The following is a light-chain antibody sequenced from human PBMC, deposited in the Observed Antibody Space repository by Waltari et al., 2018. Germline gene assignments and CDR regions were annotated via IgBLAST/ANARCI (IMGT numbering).Light chain of an antibody. CDR1: SSTVGSNP. CDR2: TDN. CDR3: ASWDDTVDGPV. V-gene: IGLV1-44*01. J-gene: IGLJ3*02. Sequence: QSVLPQVPSASGTPGQKVTISCSGGSSTVGSNPVLWYQALPGTAPTLLIHTDNQRPSGVPDRFSASKSGTSASLAISGLRSEDEAEYYCASWDDTVDGPVFGGGTKVTVL.